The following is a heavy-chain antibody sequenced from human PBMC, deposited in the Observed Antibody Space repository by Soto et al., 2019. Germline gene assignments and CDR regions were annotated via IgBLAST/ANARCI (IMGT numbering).Heavy chain of an antibody. CDR1: DDSTTSGAYY. CDR3: SGMFGFGDVVFDY. Sequence: HLQLQESGPGLVKPSETLSLTCTVSDDSTTSGAYYWGLIRQPPGKGVQWIGSINYRGSTCSNPAVTSQGTMSLDRAKNQFSLWLPSVTAADKAVYFCSGMFGFGDVVFDYWGQGTLVTVSS. D-gene: IGHD3-10*02. V-gene: IGHV4-39*01. CDR2: INYRGST. J-gene: IGHJ4*02.